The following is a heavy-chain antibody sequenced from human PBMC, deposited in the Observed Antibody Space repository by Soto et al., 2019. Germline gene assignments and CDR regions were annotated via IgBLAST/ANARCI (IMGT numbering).Heavy chain of an antibody. D-gene: IGHD4-17*01. CDR3: ARTTVTTRLTDY. CDR1: GGSISSTNW. Sequence: QVQLQESGPGLVKPSETLSLTCAVSGGSISSTNWWSWVRQPPGKGLEWIGEIYHSGSTNYNPSLNSLVTLSVDNTKNLCSLKLSSIAAADTALYYCARTTVTTRLTDYWGQGTLVTVSS. V-gene: IGHV4-4*02. CDR2: IYHSGST. J-gene: IGHJ4*02.